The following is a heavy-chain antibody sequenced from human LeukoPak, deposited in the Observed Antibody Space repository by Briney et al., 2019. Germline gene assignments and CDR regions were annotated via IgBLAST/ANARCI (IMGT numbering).Heavy chain of an antibody. CDR2: IYYSGST. V-gene: IGHV4-31*03. D-gene: IGHD3-10*01. J-gene: IGHJ4*02. CDR1: GGSISSGGYY. Sequence: PSETLSLTCTVSGGSISSGGYYWSWIRQHPGKGLEWIGYIYYSGSTYYNPSLKSRVTISVDTFKNQFSLKLSSVTAADTAVYYCARDTYGSGTFDYWGQGTLVTVSS. CDR3: ARDTYGSGTFDY.